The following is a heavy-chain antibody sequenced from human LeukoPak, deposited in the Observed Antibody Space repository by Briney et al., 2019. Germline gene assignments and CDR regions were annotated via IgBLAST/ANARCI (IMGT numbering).Heavy chain of an antibody. Sequence: SETLSLTCTVSGGSISSYYWSWIRQPPGKGLEWIGYIYYSGSTNYNPSLKSRVTISVDTSKNQFSLKLSSVTAADTAVYYCARVLRYFDWDRGGFDYWGQRTLVTVSS. CDR1: GGSISSYY. V-gene: IGHV4-59*01. CDR3: ARVLRYFDWDRGGFDY. D-gene: IGHD3-9*01. CDR2: IYYSGST. J-gene: IGHJ4*02.